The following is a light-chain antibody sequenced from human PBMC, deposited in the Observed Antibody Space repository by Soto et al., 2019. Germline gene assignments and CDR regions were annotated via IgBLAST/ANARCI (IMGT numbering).Light chain of an antibody. CDR3: SSYTSSCTVV. CDR2: DVS. Sequence: QSALTQPASVSGSPGQSITISCTGTSSDVGRYNYASWYQQHPGKAPKLMIYDVSIRPSGVSDRFSGSKSGNTASLTISGLQAEDEADYYCSSYTSSCTVVFGGGTKLTVL. V-gene: IGLV2-14*03. CDR1: SSDVGRYNY. J-gene: IGLJ3*02.